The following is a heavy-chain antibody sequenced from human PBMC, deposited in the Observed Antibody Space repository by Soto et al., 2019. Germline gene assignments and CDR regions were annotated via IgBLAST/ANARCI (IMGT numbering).Heavy chain of an antibody. J-gene: IGHJ4*02. D-gene: IGHD6-13*01. Sequence: GGSLRLSCVASGFTFSSYGMNWVRQAPGKGLEWVAAISGSAGSAYYADSVEGRFSTSRDDSKSTLYLQMNSLRVEDTAVYYCAKTFGSNWLPEYWGQGTLVTVSS. CDR3: AKTFGSNWLPEY. CDR2: ISGSAGSA. V-gene: IGHV3-23*01. CDR1: GFTFSSYG.